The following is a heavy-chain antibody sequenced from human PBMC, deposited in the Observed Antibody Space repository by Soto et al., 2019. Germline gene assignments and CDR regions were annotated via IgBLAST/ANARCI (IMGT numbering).Heavy chain of an antibody. J-gene: IGHJ4*02. V-gene: IGHV4-31*03. CDR2: IYYSGST. Sequence: SETLSLTCTVSGGSISSGGYYWSWIRQHPGKGLEWIGYIYYSGSTYYNPSLKSRVTISVDTSKNQFSLKLSSVTAADTALYSCPSRNSIGYYYFDYWGQGTLVTVSS. CDR1: GGSISSGGYY. D-gene: IGHD3-22*01. CDR3: PSRNSIGYYYFDY.